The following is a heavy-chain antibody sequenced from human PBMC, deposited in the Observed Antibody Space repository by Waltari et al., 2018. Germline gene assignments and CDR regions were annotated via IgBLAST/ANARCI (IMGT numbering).Heavy chain of an antibody. J-gene: IGHJ4*02. D-gene: IGHD3-22*01. CDR1: GFTFDDYA. V-gene: IGHV3-9*01. Sequence: EVQLVESGGGLVQPGRSLRLSCAASGFTFDDYAMHWVRQAPGKGLEWVSGSSWNSGSIGYADSVKGRFTISRDNAKNSLYLQMNSLRAEDTALYYCAKDGYYYDSSAMDYWGQGTLVTVSS. CDR2: SSWNSGSI. CDR3: AKDGYYYDSSAMDY.